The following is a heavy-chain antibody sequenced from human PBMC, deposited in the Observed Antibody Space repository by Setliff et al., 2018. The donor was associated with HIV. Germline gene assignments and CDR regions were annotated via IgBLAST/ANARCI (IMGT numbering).Heavy chain of an antibody. V-gene: IGHV4-39*07. CDR1: GGSISSSSYY. D-gene: IGHD2-2*01. CDR2: VNHSGST. J-gene: IGHJ6*02. Sequence: SETLSLTCTVSGGSISSSSYYWGWIRQPPGKGLEWIGEVNHSGSTNYNPSLKSRVSMSVDKSKNQFSLKLTSVTAADTAVYYCARGHCSGTNCYGVDYYGMDVWGQGTTVTVSS. CDR3: ARGHCSGTNCYGVDYYGMDV.